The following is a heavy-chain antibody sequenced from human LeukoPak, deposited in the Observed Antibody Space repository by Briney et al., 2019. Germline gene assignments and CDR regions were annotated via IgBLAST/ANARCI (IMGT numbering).Heavy chain of an antibody. CDR2: VHFDGTTK. D-gene: IGHD2-2*03. CDR3: AKDQCTRPRCDGYPGH. CDR1: GFTSSSYG. V-gene: IGHV3-30*02. J-gene: IGHJ4*02. Sequence: GGSLRLSCAASGFTSSSYGMHWVRQAPGKGLEGVAFVHFDGTTKYSGDSVKGRFTVSRHNSKDILYLQMDSLRPEDTAVYYCAKDQCTRPRCDGYPGHWGQGTLVAVSS.